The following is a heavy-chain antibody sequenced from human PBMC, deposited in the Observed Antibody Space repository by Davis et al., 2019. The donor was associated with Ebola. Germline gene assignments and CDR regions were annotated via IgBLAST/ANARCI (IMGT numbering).Heavy chain of an antibody. V-gene: IGHV3-33*01. J-gene: IGHJ6*02. D-gene: IGHD5-24*01. CDR2: IWYDGSNK. Sequence: GGSLRLSCAASGFTFSSYGMHWVRQAPGKGLERVAVIWYDGSNKYYADSVKGRFTISRDNSKNTLYLQMNSLRAEDTAVYYCARVPVATIRYYYYGMDVWGQGTTVTVSS. CDR3: ARVPVATIRYYYYGMDV. CDR1: GFTFSSYG.